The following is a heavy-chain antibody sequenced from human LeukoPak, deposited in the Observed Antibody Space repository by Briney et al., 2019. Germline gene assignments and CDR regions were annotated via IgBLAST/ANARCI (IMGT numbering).Heavy chain of an antibody. CDR3: AKAPSYYYDSSDY. V-gene: IGHV3-30*18. Sequence: GGPLRLSCAASGFTFSSYGIHWVRQAPGKGLERVAVISYDGSNKYYADSVKGRFTISRDNSKNTLYLQMNGLRAEDTAVYYCAKAPSYYYDSSDYWGQGTLVTVSS. CDR1: GFTFSSYG. CDR2: ISYDGSNK. J-gene: IGHJ4*02. D-gene: IGHD3-22*01.